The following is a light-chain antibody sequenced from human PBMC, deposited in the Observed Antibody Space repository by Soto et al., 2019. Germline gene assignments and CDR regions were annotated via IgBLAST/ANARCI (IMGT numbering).Light chain of an antibody. V-gene: IGKV1-39*01. CDR2: TAS. CDR3: QQSYNREDFT. CDR1: QSIKNY. Sequence: DIQMTQSPSSLSASVGDRVTITCRASQSIKNYLNWYQQKPGKAPQLLIYTASSLQSGVPSRFSGSGFGTDFTLSISSLQPEDFATYYCQQSYNREDFTFGPGTKVGIK. J-gene: IGKJ3*01.